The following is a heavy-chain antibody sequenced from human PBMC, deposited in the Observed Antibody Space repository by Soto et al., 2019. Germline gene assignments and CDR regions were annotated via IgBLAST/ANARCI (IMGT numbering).Heavy chain of an antibody. Sequence: QVQLQESGPGLVKPSETLSLTCTVSGGSISSYYWSWIRQPPGQGLEWIGYIYYSGSTNYNPSLKLRVTISVDTSKTQFALKLSSVTAADTAVYYCARGDPLLWFGEKVYYGMDVWGQGTTVTVSS. J-gene: IGHJ6*02. CDR2: IYYSGST. D-gene: IGHD3-10*01. V-gene: IGHV4-59*01. CDR3: ARGDPLLWFGEKVYYGMDV. CDR1: GGSISSYY.